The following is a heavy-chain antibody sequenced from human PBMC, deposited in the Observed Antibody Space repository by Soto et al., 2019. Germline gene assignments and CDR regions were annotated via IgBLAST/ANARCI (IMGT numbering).Heavy chain of an antibody. V-gene: IGHV3-23*01. CDR1: GFMFNHYA. CDR2: ISGSTGIT. D-gene: IGHD6-6*01. Sequence: EQVLESGGGLVQPGGSLRLSCEASGFMFNHYAMAWVRQTPGKGLEWVSVISGSTGITYYADSVKGRFTISRDNSKNTVYLQMNSLRVEDSALYSCAKVIVLGASTLEYWGPGTRVTVSS. CDR3: AKVIVLGASTLEY. J-gene: IGHJ4*02.